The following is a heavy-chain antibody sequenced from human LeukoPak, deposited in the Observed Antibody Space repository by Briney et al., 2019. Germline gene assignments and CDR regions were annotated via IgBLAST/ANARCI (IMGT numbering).Heavy chain of an antibody. CDR2: IYYSGST. CDR1: GGSISSGGYY. J-gene: IGHJ4*02. CDR3: ARGGYYDSSGYYPPGY. D-gene: IGHD3-22*01. Sequence: SETLSLTCTVSGGSISSGGYYWIRIRQHPGQGLEWSGYIYYSGSTYYNPSLKSRVTISVDTSKNQFSLKLSSVTAADTAVYYCARGGYYDSSGYYPPGYWGQGTLVTVSS. V-gene: IGHV4-31*03.